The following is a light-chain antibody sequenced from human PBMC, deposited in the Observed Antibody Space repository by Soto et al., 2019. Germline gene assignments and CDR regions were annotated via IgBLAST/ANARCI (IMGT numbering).Light chain of an antibody. CDR3: SSYTSSSTDV. Sequence: ALTQPASVSGSPGQSITISCTGTSSDVGGYNYVSWYQQHPGKAPKLMIYEVSNRPSGVSNRFSGSKSGNTASLTISGLQAEDEADYYCSSYTSSSTDVFGTGTKVTVL. CDR1: SSDVGGYNY. V-gene: IGLV2-14*01. J-gene: IGLJ1*01. CDR2: EVS.